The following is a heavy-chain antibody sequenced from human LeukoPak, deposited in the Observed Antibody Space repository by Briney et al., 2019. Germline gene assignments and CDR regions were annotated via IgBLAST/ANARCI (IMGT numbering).Heavy chain of an antibody. Sequence: PSETLSLTCTVSGGSISTYYWSWIRQPPGKGLEWIGEINHSGSTNYNPSLKSRVTISVDTSKNQFSLKLSSVTAADTAVYYCARGRMVRGVTSDPTFDYWGQGTLVTVSS. J-gene: IGHJ4*02. V-gene: IGHV4-34*01. D-gene: IGHD3-10*01. CDR2: INHSGST. CDR3: ARGRMVRGVTSDPTFDY. CDR1: GGSISTYY.